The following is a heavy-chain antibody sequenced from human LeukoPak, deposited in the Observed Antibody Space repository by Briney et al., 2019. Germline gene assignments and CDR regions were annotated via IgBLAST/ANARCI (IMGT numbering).Heavy chain of an antibody. D-gene: IGHD6-13*01. CDR1: GFPFSSYG. Sequence: PGGSLRLSCTASGFPFSSYGMHWVRQAPGKGLEWVAVISYDGSNKYYADSVKGRFTISRDNSKNTLYLQMNSLRAEDTAVYYCARVAAAAAYYFDYWGQGTLVTVSS. V-gene: IGHV3-30*19. CDR3: ARVAAAAAYYFDY. J-gene: IGHJ4*02. CDR2: ISYDGSNK.